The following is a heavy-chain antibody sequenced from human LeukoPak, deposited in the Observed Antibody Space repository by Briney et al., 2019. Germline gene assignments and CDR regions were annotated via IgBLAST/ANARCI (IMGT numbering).Heavy chain of an antibody. CDR3: ARDPPRGIAVAGEPVDY. V-gene: IGHV1-18*01. Sequence: ASVKVSCKASGYTFTSYGISWVRQAPGQGLEWMGWISAYNGNTNYAQKLQGRVTMTTDTSTSTAYMELRSLRSDDTAVYYCARDPPRGIAVAGEPVDYWGQGTLVTVSS. CDR2: ISAYNGNT. D-gene: IGHD6-19*01. J-gene: IGHJ4*02. CDR1: GYTFTSYG.